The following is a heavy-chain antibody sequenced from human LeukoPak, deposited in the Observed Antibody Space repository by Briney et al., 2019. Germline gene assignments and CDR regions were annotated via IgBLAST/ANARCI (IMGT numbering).Heavy chain of an antibody. J-gene: IGHJ4*02. V-gene: IGHV3-48*03. Sequence: PGGSLRLSCAASGFTFSSFEMNWVRQAPGKGLEWISHISSSGGTIYYADSVNGRFIISRDNARNSLYLQMNSLRAEDTAVYLCARDSLFCSGGSCYSKYFDYWGQGTLVTVSS. CDR2: ISSSGGTI. D-gene: IGHD2-15*01. CDR1: GFTFSSFE. CDR3: ARDSLFCSGGSCYSKYFDY.